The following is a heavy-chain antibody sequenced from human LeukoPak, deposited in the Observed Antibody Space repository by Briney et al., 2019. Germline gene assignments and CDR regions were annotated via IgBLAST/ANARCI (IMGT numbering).Heavy chain of an antibody. Sequence: SETLSLACSVSGDSISSSTYYWGWIRQPPGKVLEWIGSLYYSGGTYYNPSRKSRVTFSVDTSKNQFSLNLISVIAADTAVYYCAVSQRFAEPPGDWGQGTLVTVSS. D-gene: IGHD1-14*01. J-gene: IGHJ4*02. CDR2: LYYSGGT. V-gene: IGHV4-39*01. CDR1: GDSISSSTYY. CDR3: AVSQRFAEPPGD.